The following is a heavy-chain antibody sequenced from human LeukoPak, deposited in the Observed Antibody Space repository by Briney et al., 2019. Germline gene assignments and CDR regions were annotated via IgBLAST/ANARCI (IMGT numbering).Heavy chain of an antibody. V-gene: IGHV1-2*02. Sequence: GASVKVSCKASGYTFTAYYMHWVRQAPGQGLEWMGCINPHSGGTNYAQKFQGRVTMTRDTSISTANMELSRLRSDDTAVYYCARDHLVVPGGYEDHYYGMDVWGQGTTVTVSS. CDR1: GYTFTAYY. J-gene: IGHJ6*02. D-gene: IGHD2-2*01. CDR3: ARDHLVVPGGYEDHYYGMDV. CDR2: INPHSGGT.